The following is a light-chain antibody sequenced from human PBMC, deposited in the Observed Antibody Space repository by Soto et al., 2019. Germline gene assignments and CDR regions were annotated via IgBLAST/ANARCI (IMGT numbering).Light chain of an antibody. CDR1: LDIDNY. CDR3: QHYHNLPMYT. J-gene: IGKJ2*01. V-gene: IGKV1-33*01. CDR2: DAS. Sequence: DIQMTQSPSSLSASVGDRVTITCQASLDIDNYLNWYQQKPGEAPKLVIYDASILETGVPSRFRGSGSGTDFTFTISSLQPEDVATYYCQHYHNLPMYTFGQGTRLEIK.